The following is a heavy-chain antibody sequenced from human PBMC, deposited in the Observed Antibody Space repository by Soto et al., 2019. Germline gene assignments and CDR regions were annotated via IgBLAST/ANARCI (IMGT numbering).Heavy chain of an antibody. D-gene: IGHD2-15*01. J-gene: IGHJ5*02. CDR2: ISAYNGNT. V-gene: IGHV1-18*01. CDR1: GYTFTSYG. Sequence: ASVKVSCKASGYTFTSYGISWVRQAPGQGLEWMGWISAYNGNTNYAQKLQGRVTMTTDTSTSTAYMELRSLRSDDTAVYYCARAVESFLLPGPNWFDPWGQGTLVTVSS. CDR3: ARAVESFLLPGPNWFDP.